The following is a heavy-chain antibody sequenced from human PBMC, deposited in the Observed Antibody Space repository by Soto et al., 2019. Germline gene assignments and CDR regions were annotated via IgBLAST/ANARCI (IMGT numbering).Heavy chain of an antibody. CDR3: ARGKNWFDR. J-gene: IGHJ5*02. CDR1: GASITSAY. CDR2: IYYIGSP. V-gene: IGHV4-59*08. Sequence: QVQLQESGPGLVKPSETLSLTCSVSGASITSAYWNWIRQPPGKGLEWVGYIYYIGSPNYNPSLRSRVTMSLDTSNNQLSLDLRFVTAADTAVYYCARGKNWFDRWGQGTLVTVSS.